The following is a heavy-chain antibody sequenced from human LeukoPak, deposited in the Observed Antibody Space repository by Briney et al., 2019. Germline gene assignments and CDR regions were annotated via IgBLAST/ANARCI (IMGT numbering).Heavy chain of an antibody. CDR2: ISSSSSYI. D-gene: IGHD2-21*01. Sequence: PGGSLRLSCAASGFTFSSYSMNWVRQAPGKGLEWVSSISSSSSYIYYADSVKGRFTISRDNAKNSLYLQMNSLRAEDTAVYYCARVTEYSQNYHYYMDVWGKGTTVTVSS. CDR1: GFTFSSYS. J-gene: IGHJ6*03. V-gene: IGHV3-21*01. CDR3: ARVTEYSQNYHYYMDV.